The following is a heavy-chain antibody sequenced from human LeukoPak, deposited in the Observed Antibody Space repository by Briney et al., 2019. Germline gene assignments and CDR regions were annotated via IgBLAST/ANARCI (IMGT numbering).Heavy chain of an antibody. V-gene: IGHV3-53*01. CDR2: LYSGGST. Sequence: QPGGSLRLSCAASGFTVSSNYMTWVRQAPGKGLEWVSVLYSGGSTYHADSVKGRFTISRDNSKNTVYLQMNSLKTEDTAVYYCATVQAGSNYEPFDYWGQGTLVTVSS. CDR1: GFTVSSNY. D-gene: IGHD1-26*01. CDR3: ATVQAGSNYEPFDY. J-gene: IGHJ4*02.